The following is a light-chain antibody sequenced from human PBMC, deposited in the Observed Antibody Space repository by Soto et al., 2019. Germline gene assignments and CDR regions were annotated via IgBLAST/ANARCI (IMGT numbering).Light chain of an antibody. Sequence: DIKMTQSPSTLSASVGDRVIITCRASQSIGNLLAWYQQKPGKATNLLIYKATTLESGVPSRFSGSGSGTEFTLTISSLQPDDFATYYCQHYNSYSPFGGGTKVEIK. CDR2: KAT. CDR3: QHYNSYSP. CDR1: QSIGNL. J-gene: IGKJ4*02. V-gene: IGKV1-5*03.